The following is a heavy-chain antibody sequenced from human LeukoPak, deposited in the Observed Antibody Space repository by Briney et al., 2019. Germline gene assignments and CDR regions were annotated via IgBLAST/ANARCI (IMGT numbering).Heavy chain of an antibody. Sequence: GGSLRLSCAASGFTFSSYSMNWVRQAPGKGLEWVSYISSSSSTIYYADSVKGRFTISRDNAKNSLYLQMNSLRAEDTAVYYCARDSMVYGMDVWGQGTTVTVSS. CDR3: ARDSMVYGMDV. CDR1: GFTFSSYS. J-gene: IGHJ6*02. V-gene: IGHV3-48*04. CDR2: ISSSSSTI. D-gene: IGHD2/OR15-2a*01.